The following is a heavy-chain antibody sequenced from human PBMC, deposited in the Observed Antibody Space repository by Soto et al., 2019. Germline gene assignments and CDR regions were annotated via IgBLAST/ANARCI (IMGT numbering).Heavy chain of an antibody. Sequence: SETLSLTCTVSGGSISSYYWSWIRQPPGKGLEWIGYIYYSGSTNYNPSLRSRVTISVDTSKNQFSLKLSSVTAADTAVYYCARRGYCSGGSCPSDYYYYMDVWGKGTTVTVSS. D-gene: IGHD2-15*01. J-gene: IGHJ6*03. CDR1: GGSISSYY. CDR2: IYYSGST. CDR3: ARRGYCSGGSCPSDYYYYMDV. V-gene: IGHV4-59*08.